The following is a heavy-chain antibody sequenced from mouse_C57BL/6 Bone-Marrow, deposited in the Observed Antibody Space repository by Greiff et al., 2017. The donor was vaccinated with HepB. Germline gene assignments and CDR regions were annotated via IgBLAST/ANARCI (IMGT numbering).Heavy chain of an antibody. CDR3: VRKLPHDYAMDY. CDR2: IRSKSNNYAT. CDR1: GFSFNTYA. V-gene: IGHV10-1*01. J-gene: IGHJ4*01. Sequence: EVKLVESGGGLVQPKGSLKLSCAASGFSFNTYAMNWVRQAPGKGLEWVASIRSKSNNYATYYADSVKDRFTISRDDSESMLYLQMNTLKTEDTDMYSCVRKLPHDYAMDYWGQGTSVTVSS.